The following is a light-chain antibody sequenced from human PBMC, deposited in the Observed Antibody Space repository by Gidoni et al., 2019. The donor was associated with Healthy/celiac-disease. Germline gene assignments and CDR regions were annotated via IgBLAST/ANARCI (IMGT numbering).Light chain of an antibody. CDR3: QQYNNWPPIT. CDR1: QRVSSN. CDR2: GAS. Sequence: EIVMTQPPATLSVSPGERATLSCRASQRVSSNLACYQQKPGQAPRLLSYGASTRATGIPARCSGSGSGTEFTLTISSLQSEDFAVYYCQQYNNWPPITFGQGTRLEIK. V-gene: IGKV3-15*01. J-gene: IGKJ5*01.